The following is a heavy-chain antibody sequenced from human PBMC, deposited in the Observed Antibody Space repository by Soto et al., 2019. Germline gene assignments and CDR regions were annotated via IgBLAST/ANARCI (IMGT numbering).Heavy chain of an antibody. Sequence: EVQLVESGGGLVKPGGSLRLSCAASGFTFSNAWMNWVRQAPGKGLEWVGRIKSKTDGGTTDYAAPVKGRFTISRDDSKNTLYLQMNSLKTEDTAVYYCTTAGAVAGPDYYYYGVDVWGQGTTVTVSS. CDR2: IKSKTDGGTT. V-gene: IGHV3-15*07. J-gene: IGHJ6*02. CDR1: GFTFSNAW. D-gene: IGHD6-19*01. CDR3: TTAGAVAGPDYYYYGVDV.